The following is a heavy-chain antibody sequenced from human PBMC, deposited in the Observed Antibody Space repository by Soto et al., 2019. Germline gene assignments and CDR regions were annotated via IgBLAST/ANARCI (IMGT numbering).Heavy chain of an antibody. V-gene: IGHV3-43D*04. Sequence: VGSLRLSCAASGFTFDDYAMHWVRQAPGKGLEWVSLISWDGGSTYYADSVKGRFTISRDNSKNSLYLQMNSLRAEDTALYYCAKDVGHPNLGRITIFGVAYGMDVWGQGTTVTVSS. CDR3: AKDVGHPNLGRITIFGVAYGMDV. D-gene: IGHD3-3*01. CDR2: ISWDGGST. J-gene: IGHJ6*02. CDR1: GFTFDDYA.